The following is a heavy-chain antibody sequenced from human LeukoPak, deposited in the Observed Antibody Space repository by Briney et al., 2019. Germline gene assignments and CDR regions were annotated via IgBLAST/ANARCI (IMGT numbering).Heavy chain of an antibody. D-gene: IGHD6-13*01. Sequence: GGSLRLSCAASGFTFSKYELNWVRQAPGKGLEWVSYISSSGDTKYYADSVKGRFTISRDNAKNSLYLQMDSLRAEDTATYYCTSHGSGYYFGYSGQGTLVTVSS. CDR2: ISSSGDTK. J-gene: IGHJ4*02. CDR3: TSHGSGYYFGY. V-gene: IGHV3-48*03. CDR1: GFTFSKYE.